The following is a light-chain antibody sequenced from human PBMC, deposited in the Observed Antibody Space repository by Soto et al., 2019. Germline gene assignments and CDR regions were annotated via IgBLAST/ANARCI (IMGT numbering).Light chain of an antibody. CDR2: AAS. CDR3: QKYTNVPT. V-gene: IGKV1-27*01. J-gene: IGKJ4*01. Sequence: DIQMTQSPSSLSASVGDRVTITCRASQGISNYLAWYQQIPGKVPKLLISAASTVQSGVPSRFSGSGSGTDFTLTISSLQPDDVATYYCQKYTNVPTFGGGTKLEIK. CDR1: QGISNY.